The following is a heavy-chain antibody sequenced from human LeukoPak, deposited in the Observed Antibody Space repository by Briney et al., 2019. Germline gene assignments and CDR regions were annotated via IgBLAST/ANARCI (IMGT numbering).Heavy chain of an antibody. D-gene: IGHD3-3*01. CDR2: ISYDGSKK. Sequence: GGSLRLSCAASGFTFSSYAMHWVRQAPGKGLEWVAVISYDGSKKYHADSVKGRFTISRDNSNKMQYLEMDSLRADDAAVYYCARGGDFWSGYKAHEYGLDVWGQGTTVTVSS. CDR3: ARGGDFWSGYKAHEYGLDV. J-gene: IGHJ6*02. V-gene: IGHV3-30-3*01. CDR1: GFTFSSYA.